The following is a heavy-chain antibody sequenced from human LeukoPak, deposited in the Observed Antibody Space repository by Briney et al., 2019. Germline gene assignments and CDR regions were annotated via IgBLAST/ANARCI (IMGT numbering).Heavy chain of an antibody. CDR1: GYTFTSYD. V-gene: IGHV1-8*01. J-gene: IGHJ5*02. CDR3: QAIVVVPAAIPA. CDR2: MNPNSGNT. D-gene: IGHD2-2*02. Sequence: ASVKVSCKASGYTFTSYDINWVRQATGQGLEWMGWMNPNSGNTGYAQKFQGRVTMTRNTSISTAYMELSSLRSGDTAVYYCQAIVVVPAAIPAWGQGTLVTVSS.